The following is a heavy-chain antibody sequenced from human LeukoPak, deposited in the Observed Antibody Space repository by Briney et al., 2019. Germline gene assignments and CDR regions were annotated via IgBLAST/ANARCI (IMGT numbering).Heavy chain of an antibody. CDR2: INPNSGGT. Sequence: ASVTVSCTASGYTFTVCYMHWVRQAPGQGLEWMGWINPNSGGTNYAQKFQGRVTMTRDTSISTAYMELSRLRSDDTAVYYCARDRNYVAFDYWGQGTLVTVSS. D-gene: IGHD1-7*01. J-gene: IGHJ4*02. V-gene: IGHV1-2*02. CDR1: GYTFTVCY. CDR3: ARDRNYVAFDY.